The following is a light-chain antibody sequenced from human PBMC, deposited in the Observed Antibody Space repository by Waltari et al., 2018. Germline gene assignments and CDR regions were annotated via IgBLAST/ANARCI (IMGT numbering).Light chain of an antibody. CDR1: QSVSSN. V-gene: IGKV3-15*01. Sequence: EIVMTQSPATLSVSPGERATLSCRASQSVSSNLAWYQQKRGQAPRLLIYGASTRATGIPARFSCSGSVTDFTLTISSMQSEDFALYYCQQYNNWPRTFGQGTKVEIK. CDR2: GAS. CDR3: QQYNNWPRT. J-gene: IGKJ1*01.